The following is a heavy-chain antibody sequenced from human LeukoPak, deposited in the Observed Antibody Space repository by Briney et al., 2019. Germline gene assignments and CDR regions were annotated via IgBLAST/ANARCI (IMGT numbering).Heavy chain of an antibody. J-gene: IGHJ5*02. CDR2: IYSGVST. D-gene: IGHD4-17*01. CDR3: ARTVGYGDYHWFDP. Sequence: GGSLRLSCAASGFTVSSNYMTWVRQAPGKGLECVSVIYSGVSTYYADSVKGRFTISRDNSKNTLYLQMNSLRAEDTAVYYCARTVGYGDYHWFDPWGQGTLVTVSS. V-gene: IGHV3-53*01. CDR1: GFTVSSNY.